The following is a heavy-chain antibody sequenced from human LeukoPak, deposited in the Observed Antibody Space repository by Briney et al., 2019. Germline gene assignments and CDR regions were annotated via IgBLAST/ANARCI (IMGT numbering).Heavy chain of an antibody. Sequence: SETLSLTCTVSGGSFSSSIYYWGWIRQPPGKGLEWIGSINYSGSTYYNPSLKSRVTVFVDTSKNQFSLKLSSVTAADTAVYYCARDRSGGTVTGYWYFDLWSRGTLVTVSS. D-gene: IGHD4-17*01. CDR1: GGSFSSSIYY. V-gene: IGHV4-39*07. CDR2: INYSGST. J-gene: IGHJ2*01. CDR3: ARDRSGGTVTGYWYFDL.